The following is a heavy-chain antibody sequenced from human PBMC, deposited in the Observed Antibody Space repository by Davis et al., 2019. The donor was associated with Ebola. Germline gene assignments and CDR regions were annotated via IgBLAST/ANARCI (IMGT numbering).Heavy chain of an antibody. D-gene: IGHD3-3*01. V-gene: IGHV1-58*02. J-gene: IGHJ4*02. CDR3: ARDSLRFLEWSLDY. CDR1: GFTFSSSA. Sequence: SVKVSCKASGFTFSSSAMQWVRQARGQRLEWIGWIVAGSGNTNYAQKFQGRVTITRDMSTSESYLDLSNLRAEDTAVYYCARDSLRFLEWSLDYWGQGTLVTVSS. CDR2: IVAGSGNT.